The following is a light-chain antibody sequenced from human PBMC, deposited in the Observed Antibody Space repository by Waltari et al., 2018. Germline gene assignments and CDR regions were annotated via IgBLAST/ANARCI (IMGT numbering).Light chain of an antibody. CDR2: DND. V-gene: IGLV1-51*01. J-gene: IGLJ2*01. CDR1: TSNLGTYY. CDR3: ATWDNSLTDVV. Sequence: QSVLTQPPSVSAAPGQKVTISGSGGTSNLGTYYVSWYKHLPGAAPKLLIYDNDKRPSGIPDRFSASRSGTSATLGITGLQIGDEADYYCATWDNSLTDVVFGGGTKLTVL.